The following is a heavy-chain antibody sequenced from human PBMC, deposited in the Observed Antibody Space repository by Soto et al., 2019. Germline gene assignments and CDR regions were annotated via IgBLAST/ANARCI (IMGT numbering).Heavy chain of an antibody. CDR2: INAHSGGT. J-gene: IGHJ5*01. D-gene: IGHD6-6*01. CDR3: AKDLTRQLAYWLDT. CDR1: GFSFAGYY. V-gene: IGHV1-2*02. Sequence: ASVKVSCKASGFSFAGYYIHWLRQAPGQGLEWMGWINAHSGGTEYAQKFQGRVTLTRDTSISTAYMTLSSLRSDDTAIYYCAKDLTRQLAYWLDTWGDGTPFPV.